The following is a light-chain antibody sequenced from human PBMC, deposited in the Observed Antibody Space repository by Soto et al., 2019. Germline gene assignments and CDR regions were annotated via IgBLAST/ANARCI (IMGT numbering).Light chain of an antibody. CDR1: QSVSRN. CDR3: QQRSNWPPLS. CDR2: DAS. V-gene: IGKV3-11*01. J-gene: IGKJ4*01. Sequence: EIVLTQSPATLSLSPGERATLSCRASQSVSRNLAWYQQRPGQAPRLLIYDASNSATGIPARFSGSGSGTDFTLTISSLEPEDFAVYYCQQRSNWPPLSFGGGTEVDIK.